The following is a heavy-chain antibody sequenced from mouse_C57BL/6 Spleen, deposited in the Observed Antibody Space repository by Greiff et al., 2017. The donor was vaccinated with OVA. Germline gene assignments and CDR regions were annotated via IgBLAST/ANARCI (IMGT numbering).Heavy chain of an antibody. J-gene: IGHJ2*01. CDR3: ARGDYGNYFDY. Sequence: QVQLQQSGAELVKPGASVKLSCKASGYTFTSYWMQWVKQRPGQGLEWIGEIDPSDSYTNYNQKFKGQATLTVDTSSSTAYMQLSSLTSEDSAVYYCARGDYGNYFDYWGQGTTLTVSS. D-gene: IGHD2-4*01. V-gene: IGHV1-50*01. CDR1: GYTFTSYW. CDR2: IDPSDSYT.